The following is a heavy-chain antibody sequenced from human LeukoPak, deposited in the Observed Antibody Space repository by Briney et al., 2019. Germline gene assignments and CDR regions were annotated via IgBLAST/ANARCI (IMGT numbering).Heavy chain of an antibody. V-gene: IGHV3-23*01. CDR1: GFTFSSYA. J-gene: IGHJ4*02. CDR3: ASSGYCSSTSCYLHYFDY. D-gene: IGHD2-2*03. Sequence: GGSLRLYCAASGFTFSSYAMSWVRQAPGKGLEWVSAISGSGGSTYYADSVKGRFTISRDNSKNTLYLQMNSLRAEDTAVYYCASSGYCSSTSCYLHYFDYWGQGTLVTVSS. CDR2: ISGSGGST.